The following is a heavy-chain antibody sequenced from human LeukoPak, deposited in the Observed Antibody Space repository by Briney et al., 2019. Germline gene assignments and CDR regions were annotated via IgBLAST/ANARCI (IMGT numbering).Heavy chain of an antibody. V-gene: IGHV4-34*01. CDR2: INHSGST. CDR1: GGSFSGYY. Sequence: PSETLPLTCAVYGGSFSGYYWSWIRQPPGKGLEWIGEINHSGSTNYNPSLKSRVTISVDTSKNQFSLKLSSVTAADTAVYYCARAGYSYGYDYWGQGTLVTVSS. J-gene: IGHJ4*02. D-gene: IGHD5-18*01. CDR3: ARAGYSYGYDY.